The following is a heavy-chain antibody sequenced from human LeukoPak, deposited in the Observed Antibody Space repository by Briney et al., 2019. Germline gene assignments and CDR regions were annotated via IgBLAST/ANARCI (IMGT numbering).Heavy chain of an antibody. Sequence: GGSLRLSCAASGFTFSSYAMSWVRQAPGKGLEWVSAISGSGDSTYYADSVKGRFTISRDNSKNTLYLQMNSLRAEDTAVYYCAKPGDSSGYGGQLDYWGQGTLVTVSS. CDR2: ISGSGDST. J-gene: IGHJ4*02. CDR1: GFTFSSYA. CDR3: AKPGDSSGYGGQLDY. V-gene: IGHV3-23*01. D-gene: IGHD3-22*01.